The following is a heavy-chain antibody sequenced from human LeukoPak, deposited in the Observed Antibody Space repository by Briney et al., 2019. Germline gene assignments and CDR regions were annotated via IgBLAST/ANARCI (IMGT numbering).Heavy chain of an antibody. CDR1: GYTFTSYY. V-gene: IGHV1-2*02. J-gene: IGHJ4*02. CDR2: INPNSGGT. CDR3: ARGPLGIVVVVAASYFDY. D-gene: IGHD2-15*01. Sequence: ASVKVSCKASGYTFTSYYMHWVRQAPGQGLEWMGWINPNSGGTNYAQKFQGRVTMTRDTSISTAYMELSRLRSDDTAVYYCARGPLGIVVVVAASYFDYWGQGTLVTVSS.